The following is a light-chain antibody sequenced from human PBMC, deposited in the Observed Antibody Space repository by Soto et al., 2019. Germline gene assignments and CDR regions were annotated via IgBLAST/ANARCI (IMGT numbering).Light chain of an antibody. CDR3: QQRGNWPPIT. J-gene: IGKJ5*01. V-gene: IGKV3-11*01. Sequence: EIVLTQSPATLSLSPGDAATLSCRASQSISTYLAWYQQKPGQAPRLLIYDASNRATGVPARFSGSGSGTDFNLTISSLEPEDFAVYYCQQRGNWPPITFGQGTRLEIK. CDR1: QSISTY. CDR2: DAS.